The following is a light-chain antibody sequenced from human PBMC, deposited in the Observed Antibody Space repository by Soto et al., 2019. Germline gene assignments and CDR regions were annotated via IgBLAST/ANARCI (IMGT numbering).Light chain of an antibody. Sequence: DIQMTQSPSILSASVGDRVTITCRASQRVSGWLAWYQQKSGKAPKLLIYEVSKLASGVPSRFSGSESGTEFTLTISSLEPEDFAVYYCQQRSNLFTFGPGTKVDI. CDR1: QRVSGW. CDR3: QQRSNLFT. CDR2: EVS. V-gene: IGKV1-5*03. J-gene: IGKJ3*01.